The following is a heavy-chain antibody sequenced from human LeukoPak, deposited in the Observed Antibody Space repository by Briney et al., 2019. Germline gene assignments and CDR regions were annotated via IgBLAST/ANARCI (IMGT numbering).Heavy chain of an antibody. Sequence: SETLPLTCGVSAGSFSDNYWSWIRHPPAKGLQWIGETNHTGSTNYNPSLKSRVTISLDTSKKQFSLKLSSVTAADTAVYYCARGTPHYYGSGTYYIGRFDPWGQGTLVTVSS. CDR1: AGSFSDNY. J-gene: IGHJ5*02. CDR3: ARGTPHYYGSGTYYIGRFDP. V-gene: IGHV4-34*01. CDR2: TNHTGST. D-gene: IGHD3-10*01.